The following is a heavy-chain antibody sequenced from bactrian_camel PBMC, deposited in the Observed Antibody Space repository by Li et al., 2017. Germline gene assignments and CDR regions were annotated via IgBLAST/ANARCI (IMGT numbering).Heavy chain of an antibody. J-gene: IGHJ4*01. Sequence: HVQMVESGGGSVQAGGSLRLSCVTSVNMSRACMGWLRQAPAKVREGVASIDGDGTTHYVSDVKGRFTISQNNDNAKNMVFLQMNSLKPEDTAMYYCAVKGGPWNCAARFVAGFGYYGQGTQVTVS. CDR1: VNMSRAC. D-gene: IGHD1*01. V-gene: IGHV3S53*01. CDR2: IDGDGTT.